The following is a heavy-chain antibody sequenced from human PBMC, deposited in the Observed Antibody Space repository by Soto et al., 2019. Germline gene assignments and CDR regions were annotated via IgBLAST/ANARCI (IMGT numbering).Heavy chain of an antibody. CDR1: GFTFSSYA. CDR2: ISGSGGST. Sequence: PGGSLRLSCAASGFTFSSYAMSWVRQAPGKGLEWVSAISGSGGSTYYADSVKGRFTISRDNSKNTLYLQMNSLRAEDTAVYYCAKVAVAGPTYYYYYGMDVWGQGTTVTVSS. V-gene: IGHV3-23*01. J-gene: IGHJ6*02. D-gene: IGHD6-19*01. CDR3: AKVAVAGPTYYYYYGMDV.